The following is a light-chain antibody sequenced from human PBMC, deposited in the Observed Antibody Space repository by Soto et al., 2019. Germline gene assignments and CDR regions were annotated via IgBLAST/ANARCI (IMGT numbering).Light chain of an antibody. CDR3: QQTRSYPST. CDR2: GAS. J-gene: IGKJ4*01. Sequence: IQLTQSPSSLSASVGDSVTITCRASQGITSYLAWYQQKPGKAPNLLIYGASTLQSGVPSRFSGSGSGTDFTLTINSLQAEDFATYYRQQTRSYPSTFGGGTKV. CDR1: QGITSY. V-gene: IGKV1-9*01.